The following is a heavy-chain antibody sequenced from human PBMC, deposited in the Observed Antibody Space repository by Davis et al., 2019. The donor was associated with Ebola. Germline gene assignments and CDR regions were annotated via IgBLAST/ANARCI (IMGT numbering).Heavy chain of an antibody. CDR3: ARGPEVSGDLDY. CDR2: IIPIFGTA. D-gene: IGHD2-21*02. V-gene: IGHV1-69*06. Sequence: SVKVSCKASGGTFTSYTISWVRQAPGQGLEWMGGIIPIFGTANYAQKFQGRVTITADKSTSTAYMELSSLRSEDTAVYYCARGPEVSGDLDYWGQGTLVTVSS. CDR1: GGTFTSYT. J-gene: IGHJ4*02.